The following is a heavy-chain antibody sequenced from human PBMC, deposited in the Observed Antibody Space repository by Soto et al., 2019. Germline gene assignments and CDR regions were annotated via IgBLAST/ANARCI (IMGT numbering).Heavy chain of an antibody. CDR1: GGSISSYY. J-gene: IGHJ4*02. CDR3: ARDSGLYCSSTSCYGTAFDH. D-gene: IGHD2-2*01. V-gene: IGHV4-59*01. Sequence: PSETLSLTCTVSGGSISSYYWSWIRQPPGKGLEWIGYIYYSGSTNYNPSLKSRVTISVDTSKNQFSLKLSSVTAADTAVYYCARDSGLYCSSTSCYGTAFDHWGQGTLVTVSS. CDR2: IYYSGST.